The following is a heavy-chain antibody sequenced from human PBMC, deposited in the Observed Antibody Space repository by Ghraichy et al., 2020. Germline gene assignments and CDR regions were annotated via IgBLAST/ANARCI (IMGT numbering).Heavy chain of an antibody. Sequence: GGSLRLSCVASGFTFGSYAMAWVRQAPGKGLEWVSAASATGGATYYAYSVEGRFTISRDNSKNTLYMQMNSLRVEDTAVYYCGKWLKGCYYVVDYWGPGTLVTVST. J-gene: IGHJ4*02. D-gene: IGHD3-10*01. CDR2: ASATGGAT. V-gene: IGHV3-23*01. CDR3: GKWLKGCYYVVDY. CDR1: GFTFGSYA.